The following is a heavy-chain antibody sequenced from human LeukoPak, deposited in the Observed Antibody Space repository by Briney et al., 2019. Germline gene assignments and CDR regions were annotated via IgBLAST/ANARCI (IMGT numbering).Heavy chain of an antibody. J-gene: IGHJ5*02. Sequence: TLSPTCAIPGDSVSSNSAAWNWIRQSPSRGLEWLGRTYYMSKWYNDYAESMKSRITINPDTSKNHFSLQLKSVTPEDTAVYYCTKESEVGTKYSWFDPWGQGTLVTVSS. D-gene: IGHD1-26*01. CDR3: TKESEVGTKYSWFDP. CDR2: TYYMSKWYN. V-gene: IGHV6-1*01. CDR1: GDSVSSNSAA.